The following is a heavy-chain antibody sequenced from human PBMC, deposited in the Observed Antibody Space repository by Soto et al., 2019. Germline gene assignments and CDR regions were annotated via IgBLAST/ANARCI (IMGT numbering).Heavy chain of an antibody. CDR2: IIPIFGTA. D-gene: IGHD6-6*01. V-gene: IGHV1-69*06. J-gene: IGHJ6*02. CDR1: GGTFSSYA. CDR3: ARGIAARRVYYYGMDV. Sequence: SVKVSCKASGGTFSSYAISWVRQAPGQGLEWMGGIIPIFGTANYAQKFQGRVTITADKSTSTAYMELSSLRSEDTAVYYCARGIAARRVYYYGMDVCGQGTTVTVSS.